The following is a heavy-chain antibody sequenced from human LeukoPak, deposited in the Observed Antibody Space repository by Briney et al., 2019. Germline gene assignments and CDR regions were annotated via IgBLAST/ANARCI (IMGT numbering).Heavy chain of an antibody. V-gene: IGHV4-30-2*03. Sequence: PSETLSLTCTVSGGSISSGDYYWSWIRQPPGKGLEWIGYIYHSGSTYYNPSLKSRVTISVDTSKNQFSLKLSSVTAADTAVYYCARHGDSGSPDNYWGQGTLVTVSS. CDR3: ARHGDSGSPDNY. D-gene: IGHD1-26*01. J-gene: IGHJ4*02. CDR2: IYHSGST. CDR1: GGSISSGDYY.